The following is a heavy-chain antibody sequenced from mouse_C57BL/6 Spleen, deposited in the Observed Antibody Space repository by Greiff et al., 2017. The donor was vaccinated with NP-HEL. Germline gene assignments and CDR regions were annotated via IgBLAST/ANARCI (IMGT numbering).Heavy chain of an antibody. CDR2: IDPSDSET. V-gene: IGHV1-52*01. CDR1: GYTFTSYW. Sequence: QVQLKQSGAELVRPGSSVKLSCKASGYTFTSYWMHWVKQRPIQGLEWIGNIDPSDSETHYNQKFKDKATLTVDKSSSTAYMQLSSLTSEVSAVYYCARYGFAYWGQGTLVTVSA. J-gene: IGHJ3*01. CDR3: ARYGFAY.